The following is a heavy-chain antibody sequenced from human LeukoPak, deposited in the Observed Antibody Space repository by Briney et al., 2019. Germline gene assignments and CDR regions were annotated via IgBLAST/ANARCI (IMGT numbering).Heavy chain of an antibody. CDR3: ATSVQWLVAAYYYYGMDV. J-gene: IGHJ6*02. Sequence: GASVKVSCKASGYTFTSYDIHWVRQAPGQGLEWMGWMNPNSGNTSYAQKFQGRVTMTRNTSISTAYMELSSLRSEDTAVYYCATSVQWLVAAYYYYGMDVWGQGTTVTVSS. CDR1: GYTFTSYD. D-gene: IGHD6-19*01. CDR2: MNPNSGNT. V-gene: IGHV1-8*01.